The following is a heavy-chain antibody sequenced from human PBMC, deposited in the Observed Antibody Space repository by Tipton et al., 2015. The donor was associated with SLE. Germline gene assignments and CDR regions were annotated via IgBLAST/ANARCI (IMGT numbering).Heavy chain of an antibody. Sequence: SLRLSCAASGFTFSSYGMHWVRQAPGKGLEWVAVIWYDGTTKYYADSVKGRFTISRDNSKNTLYLQMNSLRVEDTAVYYCARDNDRSGYSILFDIWGQGTMVTVSS. V-gene: IGHV3-33*08. CDR1: GFTFSSYG. D-gene: IGHD5-12*01. CDR3: ARDNDRSGYSILFDI. J-gene: IGHJ3*02. CDR2: IWYDGTTK.